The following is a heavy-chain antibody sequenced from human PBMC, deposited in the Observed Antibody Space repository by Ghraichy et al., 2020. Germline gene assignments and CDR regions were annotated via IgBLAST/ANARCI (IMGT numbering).Heavy chain of an antibody. D-gene: IGHD2-21*01. J-gene: IGHJ4*02. CDR1: GFTFDDYA. Sequence: GGSLRLSCAASGFTFDDYAMHWVRQAPGKGLEWVTGISWNSGSTGYADSVKGRFTISRDNAKNSLYLQMNSLRAEDTALYYCANDILHNWVFDYWGQGTLVTVSS. CDR3: ANDILHNWVFDY. CDR2: ISWNSGST. V-gene: IGHV3-9*01.